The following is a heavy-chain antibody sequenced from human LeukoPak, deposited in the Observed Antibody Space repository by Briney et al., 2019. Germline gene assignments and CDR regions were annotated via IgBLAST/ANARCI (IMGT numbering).Heavy chain of an antibody. Sequence: GGSLRLSCAASGLTFSSYAMSWVRQAPGKGLEWVSAISGSGGSTYYADSVKGRFTISRDNSKNTLYLQMNSLRAEDTAVYYCAKKPRRSGYFFSFRIPYFDYWAQGPRSPSPQ. D-gene: IGHD3-10*01. CDR1: GLTFSSYA. CDR2: ISGSGGST. J-gene: IGHJ4*02. CDR3: AKKPRRSGYFFSFRIPYFDY. V-gene: IGHV3-23*01.